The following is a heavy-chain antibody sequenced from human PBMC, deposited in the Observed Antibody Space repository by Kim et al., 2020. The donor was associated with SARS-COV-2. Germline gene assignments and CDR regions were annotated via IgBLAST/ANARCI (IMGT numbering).Heavy chain of an antibody. CDR3: AKWNYYYDSSGYYGGEAGWCDP. Sequence: GGSLRLSCAASGFTFSSYAMSWVRQAPGKGLEWVSAISGSGGSTYYADSVKGRFTISRDNSKNTLYLQMNSLRAEDTAVYYCAKWNYYYDSSGYYGGEAGWCDPWGQGTLVTVSS. CDR2: ISGSGGST. V-gene: IGHV3-23*01. J-gene: IGHJ5*02. D-gene: IGHD3-22*01. CDR1: GFTFSSYA.